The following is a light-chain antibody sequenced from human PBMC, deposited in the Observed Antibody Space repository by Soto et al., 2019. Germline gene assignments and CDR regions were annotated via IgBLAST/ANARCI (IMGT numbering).Light chain of an antibody. CDR3: QHKGSSRR. CDR2: GAS. Sequence: EIVLTQSPGTLSLSPGERATLSCRASQSVSSNLAWYQQKPGQAPRLLLYGASSRATGHPDTSAVGVSGTSLSLTISSLEPELLAASYSQHKGSSRRFGKGTRWIS. V-gene: IGKV3-20*01. J-gene: IGKJ1*01. CDR1: QSVSSN.